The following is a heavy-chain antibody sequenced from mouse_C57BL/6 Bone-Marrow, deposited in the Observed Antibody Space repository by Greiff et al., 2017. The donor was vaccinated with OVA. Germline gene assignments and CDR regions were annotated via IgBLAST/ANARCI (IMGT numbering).Heavy chain of an antibody. CDR3: ARHDYGSSGWYFDV. CDR2: ISGGGGNT. D-gene: IGHD1-1*01. V-gene: IGHV5-9*01. Sequence: EVQLVESGGGLVKPGGSLKLSCAASGFTFSSYTMSWVRQTPEKRLEWVATISGGGGNTYYPDSVKGRFTISRDNAKNTLYLQMSSLRSEDTALYYCARHDYGSSGWYFDVWGTGTTVTVSS. CDR1: GFTFSSYT. J-gene: IGHJ1*03.